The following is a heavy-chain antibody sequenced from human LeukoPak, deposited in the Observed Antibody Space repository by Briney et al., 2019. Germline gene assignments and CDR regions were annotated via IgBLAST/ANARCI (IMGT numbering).Heavy chain of an antibody. CDR1: GFTFSTCV. CDR3: AEEVGSTYPTFDY. CDR2: IDPNGKTS. D-gene: IGHD1-26*01. Sequence: GGSLRLSCAASGFTFSTCVMLWVRQAPGMGLEYVSSIDPNGKTSYYANSVKGRFTISRDNSNNMLYLQMNSLRAEDTAVYYCAEEVGSTYPTFDYWGQGTLVTVSS. J-gene: IGHJ4*02. V-gene: IGHV3-64*01.